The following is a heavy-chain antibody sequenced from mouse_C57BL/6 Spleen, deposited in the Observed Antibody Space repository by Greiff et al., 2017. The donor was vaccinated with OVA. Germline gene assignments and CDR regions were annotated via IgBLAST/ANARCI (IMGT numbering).Heavy chain of an antibody. CDR3: ARGATVVADYAMDY. CDR1: GYAFSSYW. D-gene: IGHD1-1*01. CDR2: IYPGDGDT. V-gene: IGHV1-80*01. Sequence: QVHVKQSGAELVKPGASVKISCKASGYAFSSYWMNWVKQRPGKGLEWIGQIYPGDGDTNYNGKLKGKATLTADKSSSTAYMQLSSLTSEDSAVYFCARGATVVADYAMDYWGQGTSVTVSS. J-gene: IGHJ4*01.